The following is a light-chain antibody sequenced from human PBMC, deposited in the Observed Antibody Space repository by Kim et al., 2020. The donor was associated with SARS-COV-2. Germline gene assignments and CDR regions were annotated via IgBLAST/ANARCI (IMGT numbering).Light chain of an antibody. CDR3: GTWDNSLSAGV. CDR1: NSNIGNNP. Sequence: GQRVTISCSGSNSNIGNNPLSWYQQLPGTAPRLLIYDNDRRPSGIPDRFSGSKSGTSATLAITGLQTGDEADYHCGTWDNSLSAGVFGGGTQLTVL. CDR2: DND. V-gene: IGLV1-51*01. J-gene: IGLJ3*02.